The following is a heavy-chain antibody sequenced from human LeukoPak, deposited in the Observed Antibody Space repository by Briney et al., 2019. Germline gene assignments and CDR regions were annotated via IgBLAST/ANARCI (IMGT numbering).Heavy chain of an antibody. CDR3: ARLQHFDY. Sequence: GRSLRLSCAASGFTFSSYSMNWVRQAPGKGLEWVSYISSSSSTIYYADSVKGRFTISRDNAKNSLYLQMNSLRAEDTAVYYCARLQHFDYWGQGTLVTVSS. CDR2: ISSSSSTI. V-gene: IGHV3-48*04. CDR1: GFTFSSYS. J-gene: IGHJ4*02. D-gene: IGHD6-13*01.